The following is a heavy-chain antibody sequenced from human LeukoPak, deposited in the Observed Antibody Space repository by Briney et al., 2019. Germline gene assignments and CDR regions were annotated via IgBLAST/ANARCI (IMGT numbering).Heavy chain of an antibody. CDR1: GFTFSDYY. CDR3: ARDANDYYDSGGYYSPRGYFQH. V-gene: IGHV3-11*01. D-gene: IGHD3-22*01. CDR2: ISSSGSTI. Sequence: GGSLRLSCAASGFTFSDYYMSWIRQAPGKGLEWVSYISSSGSTIYYADSVKGRFTISRDNAKNSLYLQMNSLRAEDTAVYYCARDANDYYDSGGYYSPRGYFQHWGQGTLVTVSS. J-gene: IGHJ1*01.